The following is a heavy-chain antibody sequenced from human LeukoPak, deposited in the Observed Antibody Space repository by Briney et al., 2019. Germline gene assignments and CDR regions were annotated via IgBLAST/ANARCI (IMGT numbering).Heavy chain of an antibody. CDR3: VREGEGPLSKDFDY. CDR2: INPSGGST. Sequence: ASVKVSCKASGYTFTSYYMHWVRQAPGQGLEWMGIINPSGGSTSYAQKFQGRVTTTRDASMSTAYMELTRLTSDDTAVYYCVREGEGPLSKDFDYWGQGTLVTVSS. V-gene: IGHV1-46*01. CDR1: GYTFTSYY. D-gene: IGHD2/OR15-2a*01. J-gene: IGHJ4*02.